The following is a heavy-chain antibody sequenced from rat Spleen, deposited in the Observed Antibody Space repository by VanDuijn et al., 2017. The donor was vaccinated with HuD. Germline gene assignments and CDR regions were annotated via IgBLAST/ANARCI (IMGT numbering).Heavy chain of an antibody. V-gene: IGHV5-7*01. CDR3: ATGNVGPYYFDY. CDR1: GFTFSNYD. D-gene: IGHD5-1*01. Sequence: EVQVVESGGGIVQPGRSMKLSCAASGFTFSNYDMVWVRQAPTKGLKWVASISYDGSTPYYRDSVKGRFTISRDNAKSTLYLQMDSLRSEDTATYYCATGNVGPYYFDYWGQGVMVTVSS. J-gene: IGHJ2*01. CDR2: ISYDGSTP.